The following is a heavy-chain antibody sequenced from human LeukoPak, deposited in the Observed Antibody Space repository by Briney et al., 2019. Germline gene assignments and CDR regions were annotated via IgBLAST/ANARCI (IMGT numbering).Heavy chain of an antibody. Sequence: SETLSLTCTVSGGSISSSSYYWGWIRQPPGKGLEWIGSIYYSGSTYYNPSLKSRVTISVDTSKNQFSLKLSSVTAADTAVYYCARDPYYYDSSGSDYWGQGTLVTVSS. D-gene: IGHD3-22*01. J-gene: IGHJ4*02. CDR2: IYYSGST. CDR3: ARDPYYYDSSGSDY. CDR1: GGSISSSSYY. V-gene: IGHV4-39*07.